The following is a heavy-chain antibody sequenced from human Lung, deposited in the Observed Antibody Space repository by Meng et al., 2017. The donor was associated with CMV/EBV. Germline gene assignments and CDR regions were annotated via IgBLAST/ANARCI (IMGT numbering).Heavy chain of an antibody. Sequence: SXXVSXKASGYTFTTYGISWVRQAPGQGLEWMGWIGVYDGKTNYAQKLQGRVTMTTDISTTTAYMDLRSLRSDDTAVYYCARDRGISGTTFRGDYWGKGKXVHVAS. CDR1: GYTFTTYG. J-gene: IGHJ4*02. CDR2: IGVYDGKT. CDR3: ARDRGISGTTFRGDY. D-gene: IGHD1-20*01. V-gene: IGHV1-18*01.